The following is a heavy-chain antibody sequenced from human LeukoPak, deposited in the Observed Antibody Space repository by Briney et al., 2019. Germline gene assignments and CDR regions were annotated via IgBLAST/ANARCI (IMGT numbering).Heavy chain of an antibody. CDR3: ARQSSFDY. CDR2: IYYSGST. J-gene: IGHJ4*02. CDR1: GGSISSSSYY. V-gene: IGHV4-39*01. Sequence: PETLSLTCTVSGGSISSSSYYWGWIRQPPGKGLEWIGSIYYSGSTYYNPSLKSRVTISVDTSKNQFSLKLSSVTAADTAVYYCARQSSFDYWGQGTLVTVSS.